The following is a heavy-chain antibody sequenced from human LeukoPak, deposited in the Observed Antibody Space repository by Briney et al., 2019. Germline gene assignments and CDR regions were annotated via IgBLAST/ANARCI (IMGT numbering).Heavy chain of an antibody. CDR1: GFTFSSYA. Sequence: GGSLRLSCAASGFTFSSYAMSWVRQAPGKGLEWASAISGSGGSTYYADSVKGRFTISRDNSKNTLYLQMNSLRAEDTAVYYCAKWSSSWYYFDYWGQGTLVTVSS. CDR3: AKWSSSWYYFDY. D-gene: IGHD6-13*01. CDR2: ISGSGGST. V-gene: IGHV3-23*01. J-gene: IGHJ4*02.